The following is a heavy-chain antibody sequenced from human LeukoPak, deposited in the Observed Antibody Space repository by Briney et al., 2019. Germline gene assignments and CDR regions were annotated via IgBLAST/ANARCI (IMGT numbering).Heavy chain of an antibody. CDR1: GGSFSGYY. CDR3: ASYSNYYDSSGYYSPDY. Sequence: SGTLSLTCAVYGGSFSGYYWSWIRQPPGKGLEWIGEINHSGSTNYNPSLKSRVTISVDTSKNQFSLKLSSVTAADTAVYYCASYSNYYDSSGYYSPDYWGQGTLVTVSS. J-gene: IGHJ4*02. CDR2: INHSGST. V-gene: IGHV4-34*01. D-gene: IGHD3-22*01.